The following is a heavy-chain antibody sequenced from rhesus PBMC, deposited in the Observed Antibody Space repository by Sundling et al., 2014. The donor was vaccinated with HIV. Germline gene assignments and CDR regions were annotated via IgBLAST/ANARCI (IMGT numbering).Heavy chain of an antibody. Sequence: QVQLVQSGAEVKKPGSSVKVSCKASGYTFTDSYLHWVRQAPGQGLEWMGDINPKTGGTNYAQKFQGRVTMTRDTSTSTAYMELTSLRSEDTAIYYCARESVDWGQGVLVTVSS. CDR3: ARESVD. CDR2: INPKTGGT. V-gene: IGHV1-138*01. J-gene: IGHJ4*01. CDR1: GYTFTDSY. D-gene: IGHD2-15*01.